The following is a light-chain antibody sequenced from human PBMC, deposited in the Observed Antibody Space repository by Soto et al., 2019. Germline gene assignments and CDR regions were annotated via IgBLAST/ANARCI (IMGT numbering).Light chain of an antibody. CDR1: QSVSRH. CDR3: QQRNNWPPVT. Sequence: VFARSPGALSFSSAESATLSCRASQSVSRHLAWYQQKPGQAPRLLIYDASNRATGIPARFSGSGSGTDFTLTISSLEPDYFAVYSSQQRNNWPPVTFGGGTKVDI. CDR2: DAS. J-gene: IGKJ4*01. V-gene: IGKV3-11*01.